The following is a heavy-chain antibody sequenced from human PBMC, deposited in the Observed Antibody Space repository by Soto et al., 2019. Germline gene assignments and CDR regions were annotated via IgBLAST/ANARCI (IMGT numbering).Heavy chain of an antibody. CDR1: GLTYSSCA. D-gene: IGHD3-3*01. Sequence: PADSLRRSVLTSGLTYSSCALSMLRPDTGAGLEWVSAISGSGGSTYYADSVKGRFTISRDNSKNTLYLQMNSLRAEDTAVYYCAKLDSGVERLLYLPKSYYYMDVWCRGT. CDR2: ISGSGGST. V-gene: IGHV3-23*01. J-gene: IGHJ6*03. CDR3: AKLDSGVERLLYLPKSYYYMDV.